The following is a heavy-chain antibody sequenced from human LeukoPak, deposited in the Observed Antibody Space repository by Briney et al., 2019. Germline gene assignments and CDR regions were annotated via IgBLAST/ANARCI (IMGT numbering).Heavy chain of an antibody. J-gene: IGHJ4*02. CDR3: AKGDYYYDSSGYYPTLLGY. CDR1: GFTFSSYA. V-gene: IGHV3-23*01. CDR2: ICGSGGRT. D-gene: IGHD3-22*01. Sequence: GGSLRLSCAASGFTFSSYAMSWVRQAPGKGLEWVSAICGSGGRTYSADSVKGRFTISRDNSKNTLYLQMNSLRAEDTGVYYCAKGDYYYDSSGYYPTLLGYWGQGTLVTVSS.